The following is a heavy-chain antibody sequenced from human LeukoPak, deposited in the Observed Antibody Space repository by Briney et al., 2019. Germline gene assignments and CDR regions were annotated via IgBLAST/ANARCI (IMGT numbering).Heavy chain of an antibody. D-gene: IGHD6-13*01. V-gene: IGHV1-8*01. CDR3: ARGLGYTATPYYYYYYMDV. CDR1: GYTFTSYD. J-gene: IGHJ6*03. Sequence: ASVTVSCKASGYTFTSYDINWVRQAPGQGLEWMGWMNPNSGNTGYAQKFQGRVTMTRNTSISTAYMELSSLRSEDTAVYYCARGLGYTATPYYYYYYMDVWGKGTTVTVSS. CDR2: MNPNSGNT.